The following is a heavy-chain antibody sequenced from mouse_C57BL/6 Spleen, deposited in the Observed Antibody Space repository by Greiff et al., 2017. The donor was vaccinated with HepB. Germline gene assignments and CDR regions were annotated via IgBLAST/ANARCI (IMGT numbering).Heavy chain of an antibody. J-gene: IGHJ4*01. V-gene: IGHV1-63*01. CDR2: IYPGGGYT. Sequence: QVQLQQSGAELVRPGTSVKMSCKASGYTFTNYWIGWAKQRPGHGLEWIGDIYPGGGYTNYNEKFKGKATLTADKSSSTAYMQFSSLTSEDSAIYYCARKWETSDGAMDYWGQGTSVTVSS. CDR1: GYTFTNYW. CDR3: ARKWETSDGAMDY. D-gene: IGHD1-3*01.